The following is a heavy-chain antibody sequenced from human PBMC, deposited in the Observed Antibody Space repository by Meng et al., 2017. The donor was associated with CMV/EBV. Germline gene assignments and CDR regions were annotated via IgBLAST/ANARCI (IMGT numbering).Heavy chain of an antibody. V-gene: IGHV4-34*01. CDR1: GGSFSGYY. CDR3: ARGSRLRFLEWLLYGRGYFDY. Sequence: GSLRLSCAVYGGSFSGYYWSWIRQPPGKGLEWIGEINHSGSTNYNPSLTSRVTISVDTSKNQFSLKLSSVTAADTAVYYCARGSRLRFLEWLLYGRGYFDYWGQGTLVTVSS. D-gene: IGHD3-3*01. J-gene: IGHJ4*02. CDR2: INHSGST.